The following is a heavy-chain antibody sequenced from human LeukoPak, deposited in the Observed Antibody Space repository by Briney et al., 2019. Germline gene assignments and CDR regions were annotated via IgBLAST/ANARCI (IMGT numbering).Heavy chain of an antibody. D-gene: IGHD5-18*01. V-gene: IGHV4-31*03. CDR3: ARGVGYSYGYNWFDP. CDR2: IYYSGST. CDR1: GGSIRSGDYS. Sequence: SQTLSLTCTVSGGSIRSGDYSWNWIRQHPGKGLEWIGYIYYSGSTYYNPSLTSRVTMSVDTSKNQFSLKLSSVTAADTAVYYCARGVGYSYGYNWFDPWGQGTLVTVSS. J-gene: IGHJ5*02.